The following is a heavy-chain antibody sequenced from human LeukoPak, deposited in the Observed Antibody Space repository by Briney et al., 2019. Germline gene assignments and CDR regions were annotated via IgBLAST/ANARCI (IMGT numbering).Heavy chain of an antibody. CDR2: INAANGNI. CDR1: GYIFTNHG. CDR3: ARDGGGRYGTTLLDY. J-gene: IGHJ4*02. Sequence: ASVKVSCKASGYIFTNHGIHWVRQAPGQRLECMGWINAANGNIKYSPSFQGRVTFTGDISASTVYMEMSSLRSEDTALYYCARDGGGRYGTTLLDYWGQGTLGTVSS. D-gene: IGHD1/OR15-1a*01. V-gene: IGHV1-3*01.